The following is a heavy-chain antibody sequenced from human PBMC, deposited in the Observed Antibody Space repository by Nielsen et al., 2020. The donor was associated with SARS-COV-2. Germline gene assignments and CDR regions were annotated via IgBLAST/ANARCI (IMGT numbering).Heavy chain of an antibody. CDR2: IYPRDSDT. CDR1: GYRFTSYW. V-gene: IGHV5-51*01. CDR3: AKGSGSSWYDY. D-gene: IGHD6-13*01. J-gene: IGHJ4*02. Sequence: GESLKISCKVSGYRFTSYWIGWVRQLPGKGLEWMGVIYPRDSDTRYSPSFQGHVTFSADKSINTAYLQWDSLRASDTAVYYCAKGSGSSWYDYWGQGTLVTVSS.